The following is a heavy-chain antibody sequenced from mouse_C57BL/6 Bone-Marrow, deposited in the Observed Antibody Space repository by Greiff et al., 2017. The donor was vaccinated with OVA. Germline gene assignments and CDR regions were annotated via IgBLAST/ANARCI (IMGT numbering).Heavy chain of an antibody. CDR1: GYTFTSYW. J-gene: IGHJ2*01. Sequence: QVQLQQPGAELVRPGSSVKLSCKASGYTFTSYWMHWVKQRPIQGLEWIGNIDPSDSETHYNQKFKDKATLTVDKSSSTAYMQLSSLTSEDSAVYYCGGRVYDYDGLYYFDDWGKGTTLTVSS. CDR2: IDPSDSET. CDR3: GGRVYDYDGLYYFDD. V-gene: IGHV1-52*01. D-gene: IGHD2-4*01.